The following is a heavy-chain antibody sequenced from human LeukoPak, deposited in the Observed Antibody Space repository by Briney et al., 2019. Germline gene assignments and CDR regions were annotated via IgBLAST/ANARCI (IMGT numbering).Heavy chain of an antibody. CDR1: GFTFSSYG. V-gene: IGHV3-30*02. CDR3: AKWETDILTGYYSNPRAFDI. D-gene: IGHD3-9*01. Sequence: PGGSLRLSCAASGFTFSSYGMHWVRQAPGKGLEWVAFIRYDGSNRYYADSVKGRFTISRDNSKNTLYLQMNSLRAEDTAVYYCAKWETDILTGYYSNPRAFDIWGQGTMVTVSS. J-gene: IGHJ3*02. CDR2: IRYDGSNR.